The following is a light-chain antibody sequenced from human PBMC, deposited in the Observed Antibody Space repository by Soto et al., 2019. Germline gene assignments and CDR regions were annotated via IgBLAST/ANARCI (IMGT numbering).Light chain of an antibody. CDR2: EAS. J-gene: IGKJ1*01. V-gene: IGKV3-15*01. Sequence: EIVMTQSPATLSVSPGERATLSCRASQSVSNKLVWYQQKPGQAPRLLIYEASTRATGVPDRFSGRGYGREFTLTISSLQSEDFAVYSCQQYNDWPPAFGQGTKVDIK. CDR1: QSVSNK. CDR3: QQYNDWPPA.